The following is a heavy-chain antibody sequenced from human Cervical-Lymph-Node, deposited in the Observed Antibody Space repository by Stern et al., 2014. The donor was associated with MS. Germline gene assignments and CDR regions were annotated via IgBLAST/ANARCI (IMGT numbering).Heavy chain of an antibody. D-gene: IGHD5-18*01. CDR3: TRQDQQLVTFDY. J-gene: IGHJ4*02. CDR2: ISSHGRDK. CDR1: GFTFSRYA. Sequence: QVQLLQSGGDVVQPGRSLRLACEVSGFTFSRYAIHWVRQAPGKGLGWVAFISSHGRDKYYAESVRGRFSISRDNSKNTVFLHMDSLGPKDTAIYYCTRQDQQLVTFDYWGQGTLVSVSS. V-gene: IGHV3-30-3*01.